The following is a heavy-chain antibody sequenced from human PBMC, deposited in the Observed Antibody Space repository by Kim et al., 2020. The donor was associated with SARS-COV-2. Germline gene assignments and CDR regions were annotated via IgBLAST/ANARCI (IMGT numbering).Heavy chain of an antibody. Sequence: SETLSLTCTISGGSFSRYYWSWIRQPPGKGLEWIGFIHYGGNIKYKPSLKSRVTISVDTSKNEFSLKLTSVTAADTALYYCARQGQWDRPQFNPVDGFDIWGPGTMVTVSS. D-gene: IGHD1-26*01. J-gene: IGHJ3*02. CDR3: ARQGQWDRPQFNPVDGFDI. CDR2: IHYGGNI. CDR1: GGSFSRYY. V-gene: IGHV4-59*08.